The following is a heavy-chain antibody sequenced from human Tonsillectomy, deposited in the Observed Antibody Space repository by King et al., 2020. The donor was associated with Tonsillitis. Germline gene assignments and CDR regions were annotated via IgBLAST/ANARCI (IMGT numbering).Heavy chain of an antibody. V-gene: IGHV4-59*01. D-gene: IGHD1-26*01. CDR1: GGSISSYY. J-gene: IGHJ4*02. Sequence: QLQESGPGLVKPSETLSLTCTVSGGSISSYYWSWIRQPPGKGLEWIGDIYYSGNTNYNPSLKSRVNISVDTPKNQFSLRLRSVTAADTAVYYCAKGWETFDFWGQGTLVTVSS. CDR2: IYYSGNT. CDR3: AKGWETFDF.